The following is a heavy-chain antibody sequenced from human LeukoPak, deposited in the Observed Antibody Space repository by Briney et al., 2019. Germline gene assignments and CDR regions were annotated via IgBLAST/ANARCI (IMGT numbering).Heavy chain of an antibody. CDR1: GYTFTSYG. Sequence: VASVKVSCKASGYTFTSYGLSWVRQAPGQGLQWMGWISTYNGNTNYPQNFQGRVTMTTDTSTRTVYMELRSLRSDGTAVYYCARDLGYSSSWNYWGQGTLVTVSS. D-gene: IGHD6-13*01. V-gene: IGHV1-18*01. J-gene: IGHJ4*02. CDR2: ISTYNGNT. CDR3: ARDLGYSSSWNY.